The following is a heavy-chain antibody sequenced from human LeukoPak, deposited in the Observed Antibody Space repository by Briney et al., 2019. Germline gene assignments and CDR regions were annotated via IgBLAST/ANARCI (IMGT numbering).Heavy chain of an antibody. V-gene: IGHV3-21*01. J-gene: IGHJ5*02. CDR1: GFTFSTYA. CDR3: ARDLQQSTLSNNWFDP. CDR2: ISSSSSYI. D-gene: IGHD6-13*01. Sequence: KSGGSLRLSCAASGFTFSTYAMNWVRQAPGKGLEWVSSISSSSSYIYYADSVKGRFTISRDNAKNSLYLQMNSLSAEDTAVYYCARDLQQSTLSNNWFDPWGQGTLVTVSS.